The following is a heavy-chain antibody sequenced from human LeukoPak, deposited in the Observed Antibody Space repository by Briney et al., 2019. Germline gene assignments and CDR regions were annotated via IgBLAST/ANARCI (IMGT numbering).Heavy chain of an antibody. Sequence: SETLSLTCTVSGGSISSSSYYWGWIRQPPGKGLEWIGSVYYSGSTYYNPSLKSRVTISVDTSKNQFSLKLSSVTAADTAVYYCARRGGYCSSTSCYIFDYWGQGTLVTVSS. D-gene: IGHD2-2*02. CDR1: GGSISSSSYY. CDR2: VYYSGST. J-gene: IGHJ4*02. V-gene: IGHV4-39*01. CDR3: ARRGGYCSSTSCYIFDY.